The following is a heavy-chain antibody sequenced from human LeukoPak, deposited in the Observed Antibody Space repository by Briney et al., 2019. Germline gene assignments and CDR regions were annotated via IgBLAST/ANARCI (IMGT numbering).Heavy chain of an antibody. CDR1: GGTFSSYA. CDR2: IIPILGIA. V-gene: IGHV1-69*04. D-gene: IGHD3-3*01. J-gene: IGHJ4*02. CDR3: ARGDITSPFDY. Sequence: ASVKVSCKASGGTFSSYAISWVRQAPGQGLEWMGRIIPILGIANYAQKFQGRVTITADKSTITAYMELSSLRSEDTAVYYCARGDITSPFDYWGQGTLVTVSS.